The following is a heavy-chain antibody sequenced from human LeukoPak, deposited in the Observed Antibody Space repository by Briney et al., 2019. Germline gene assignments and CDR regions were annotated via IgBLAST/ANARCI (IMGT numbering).Heavy chain of an antibody. J-gene: IGHJ6*03. D-gene: IGHD2-15*01. V-gene: IGHV1-8*03. CDR2: MNPNSGNT. CDR3: ARGVVVVAATGLYYYYYMDV. CDR1: GYTFTGYY. Sequence: ASVKVSCKASGYTFTGYYMHWVRQAPGQGLEWMGWMNPNSGNTGYAQKFQGRVTITRNTSISTAYMELSSLRSEDTAVYYCARGVVVVAATGLYYYYYMDVWGKGTTVTVSS.